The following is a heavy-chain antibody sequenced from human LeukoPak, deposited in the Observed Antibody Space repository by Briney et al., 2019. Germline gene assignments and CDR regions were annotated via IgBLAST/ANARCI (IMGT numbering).Heavy chain of an antibody. CDR3: ARDYGADAFDI. CDR1: GFTFSSYA. CDR2: TSYDGSNK. D-gene: IGHD4-17*01. J-gene: IGHJ3*02. Sequence: GRSLRLSCAASGFTFSSYAMHWVRQAPGKGLEWVAVTSYDGSNKYYADSVKGRFTISRDNSKNTLYLQMNSLRAEDTAVYYCARDYGADAFDIWGQGTMVTVSS. V-gene: IGHV3-30-3*01.